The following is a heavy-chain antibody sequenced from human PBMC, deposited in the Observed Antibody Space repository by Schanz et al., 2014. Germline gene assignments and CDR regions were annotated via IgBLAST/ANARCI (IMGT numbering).Heavy chain of an antibody. CDR2: ISFHGSNK. D-gene: IGHD3-10*01. Sequence: VQLVESGGGVVQPGRSLRLSCAASGFTFSNYDMHWVRQAPGKGLEWVALISFHGSNKYYADSVKGRFTISRDNSKNTLYLQMNSLRTEDTAVYYCAREDMVRGVFDSWGQGTLVTVSS. CDR3: AREDMVRGVFDS. CDR1: GFTFSNYD. J-gene: IGHJ4*02. V-gene: IGHV3-30*03.